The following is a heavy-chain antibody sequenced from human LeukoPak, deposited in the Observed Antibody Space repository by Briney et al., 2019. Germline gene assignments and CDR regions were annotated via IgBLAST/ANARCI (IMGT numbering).Heavy chain of an antibody. CDR3: ARASALATPPFAY. CDR2: INIDGSTS. J-gene: IGHJ4*02. CDR1: GFTFSSYW. D-gene: IGHD5-24*01. Sequence: GGSLRLSCAASGFTFSSYWMHWVCQAPGKGLVWVSRINIDGSTSNYADSVKGRFTISRDNAKNAVYLQMNSLRVEDTAVYYCARASALATPPFAYWGQGTLVTVSS. V-gene: IGHV3-74*01.